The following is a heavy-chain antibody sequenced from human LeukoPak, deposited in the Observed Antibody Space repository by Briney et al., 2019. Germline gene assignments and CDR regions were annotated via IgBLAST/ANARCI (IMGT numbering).Heavy chain of an antibody. Sequence: SETLSLTCTVSGGSISNYYWSWIRQPPGKGLEWIGYVYYTGSSNSNPSLKSRVTISIDTSNNQFSLKLSSVTAADTAMYYCARGGYDILTGPLDYWGQGTLVTVSS. CDR3: ARGGYDILTGPLDY. J-gene: IGHJ4*02. CDR1: GGSISNYY. V-gene: IGHV4-59*01. CDR2: VYYTGSS. D-gene: IGHD3-9*01.